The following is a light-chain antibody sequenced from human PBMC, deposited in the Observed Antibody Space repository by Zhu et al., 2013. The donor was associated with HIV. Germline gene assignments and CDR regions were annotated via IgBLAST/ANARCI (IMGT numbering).Light chain of an antibody. CDR1: QSVLYSSNNNNY. J-gene: IGKJ2*01. Sequence: DIVMTQSPDSLAVSLGERATFNCKSSQSVLYSSNNNNYLAWYQQKPGQPPKLLIYWASTRASGVPARFSGSGSGTDFTLTISSLQAEDVAVYYCQQYYSDPRTFGQGTKLEIK. CDR2: WAS. V-gene: IGKV4-1*01. CDR3: QQYYSDPRT.